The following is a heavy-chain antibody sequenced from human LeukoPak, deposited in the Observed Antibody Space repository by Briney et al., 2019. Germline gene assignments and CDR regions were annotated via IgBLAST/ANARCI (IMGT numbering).Heavy chain of an antibody. Sequence: SGPTLVNPTQPLTLTCTFSGFSLSTSGMCVSWIRQPPGKALEWLARIDWDDDEYYSTSLKTRVTISKDTSKNQVVLTMTNMDPVDTATYYCARMVHNSSSLDYWGQGTLVTVSS. CDR2: IDWDDDE. J-gene: IGHJ4*02. CDR1: GFSLSTSGMC. D-gene: IGHD6-6*01. V-gene: IGHV2-70*11. CDR3: ARMVHNSSSLDY.